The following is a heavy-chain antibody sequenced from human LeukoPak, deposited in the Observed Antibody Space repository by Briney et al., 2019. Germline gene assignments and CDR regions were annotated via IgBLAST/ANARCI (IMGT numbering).Heavy chain of an antibody. Sequence: SETLSLTCAVYGGSFSCYYWSWIRQPPGKGLEWIGEINHSGSTNYNPSLKSRVTISVDTSKNQFSLKLSSVTAADTAVYYCAREGRFYDYVWGSYRRHPFDYWGQGTLVTVSS. J-gene: IGHJ4*02. CDR2: INHSGST. CDR1: GGSFSCYY. D-gene: IGHD3-16*02. CDR3: AREGRFYDYVWGSYRRHPFDY. V-gene: IGHV4-34*01.